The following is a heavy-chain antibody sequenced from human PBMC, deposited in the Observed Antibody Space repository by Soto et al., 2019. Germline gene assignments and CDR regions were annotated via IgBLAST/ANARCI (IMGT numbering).Heavy chain of an antibody. D-gene: IGHD6-13*01. CDR3: TRRAGYIDY. V-gene: IGHV5-51*01. CDR1: GYSLSSDW. J-gene: IGHJ4*02. CDR2: VYPGDSDT. Sequence: GESLKISCKASGYSLSSDWIGWLRQTPGKGLEWMGLVYPGDSDTRYSPSFRCQVTISVDNSIRTAYLQWSSLKASDTAMYYCTRRAGYIDYWVQGTLVTVSS.